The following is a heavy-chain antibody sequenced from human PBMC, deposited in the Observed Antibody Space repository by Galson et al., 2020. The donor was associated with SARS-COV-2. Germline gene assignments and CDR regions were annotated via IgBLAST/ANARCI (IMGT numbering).Heavy chain of an antibody. Sequence: GGSLRLSCAASGFTFSSYAMSWVRQAPGKGLEWVSAISGSGGSTYYADSVKGRFTISRDNSKNTLYLQMNSLRAEDTAVYYCAKDPQYCSSTSCYSYYYYYMDVWGKGTTVTVSS. J-gene: IGHJ6*03. CDR1: GFTFSSYA. V-gene: IGHV3-23*01. CDR2: ISGSGGST. CDR3: AKDPQYCSSTSCYSYYYYYMDV. D-gene: IGHD2-2*01.